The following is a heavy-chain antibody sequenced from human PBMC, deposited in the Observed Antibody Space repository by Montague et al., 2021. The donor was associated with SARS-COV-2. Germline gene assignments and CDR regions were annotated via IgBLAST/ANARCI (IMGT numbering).Heavy chain of an antibody. CDR2: LCHCGGD. V-gene: IGHV4-38-2*02. CDR1: GYSISSGYC. J-gene: IGHJ4*02. Sequence: SETLSLTCSVSGYSISSGYCWGWIRRPPRKGLEWIGSLCHCGGDFYDPSFQSRVTISVDMSKNLFSLKLYFVTAADTAIYFCAREVNVRTEPVGYFDYWGQGTLVTVSS. CDR3: AREVNVRTEPVGYFDY. D-gene: IGHD1-1*01.